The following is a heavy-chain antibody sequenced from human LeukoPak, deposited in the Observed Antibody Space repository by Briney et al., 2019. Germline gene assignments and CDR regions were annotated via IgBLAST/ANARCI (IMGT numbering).Heavy chain of an antibody. V-gene: IGHV1-46*01. D-gene: IGHD3-10*01. Sequence: ASVKVSCKASGYTFTSYYMHWVRQAPGQGLEWMGIINPSSGSTTYAQKFQGRVTMTRDTSTSTVCMELSSLRSEDTAVYYCARGGLDKYGYGSGLDYWGQGTLVTVSS. CDR1: GYTFTSYY. CDR3: ARGGLDKYGYGSGLDY. CDR2: INPSSGST. J-gene: IGHJ4*02.